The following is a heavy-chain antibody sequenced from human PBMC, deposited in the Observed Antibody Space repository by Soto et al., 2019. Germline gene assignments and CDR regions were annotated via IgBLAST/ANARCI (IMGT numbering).Heavy chain of an antibody. CDR3: ARLKGASFTTTYHRFDP. V-gene: IGHV4-39*01. CDR2: IYYTGTT. D-gene: IGHD1-26*01. J-gene: IGHJ5*02. CDR1: GGSITRSSYY. Sequence: SETLSLTCNVSGGSITRSSYYWGWIRQPPGKGLEWIGDIYYTGTTHYNPSLKSRFTISVDTSKNQLSLKLSSVTAPDTSVYYCARLKGASFTTTYHRFDPGGQGIQETVSS.